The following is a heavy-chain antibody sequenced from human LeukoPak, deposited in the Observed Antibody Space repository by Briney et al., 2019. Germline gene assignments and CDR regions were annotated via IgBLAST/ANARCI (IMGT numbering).Heavy chain of an antibody. CDR3: ARVLSPFYGVDV. J-gene: IGHJ6*02. CDR1: GYTSTSYG. Sequence: ASVKVSCKASGYTSTSYGIIWVRQAPGQGLEWMGWVSTYNGNTDYAPKLQDRVTMTTDTSTSTAYMELRSLRSDDTAVYYCARVLSPFYGVDVWGQGTTVTV. V-gene: IGHV1-18*01. CDR2: VSTYNGNT. D-gene: IGHD5/OR15-5a*01.